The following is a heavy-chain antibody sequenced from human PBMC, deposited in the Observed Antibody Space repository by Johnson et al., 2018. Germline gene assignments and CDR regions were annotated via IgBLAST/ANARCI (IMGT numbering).Heavy chain of an antibody. J-gene: IGHJ6*02. CDR2: ISYDGRHK. Sequence: QVQLQESGGGVVQPGRSLRLSCAASGFTFSSYVMHWVRPAPGKGLEWVAVISYDGRHKNYAASVLGRFPTSRDNAKNSLYLQMSGLRAEDTAVYYCTREYYDTTNYYCYYFMDGWGQGTTVTVSS. CDR1: GFTFSSYV. D-gene: IGHD3-9*01. CDR3: TREYYDTTNYYCYYFMDG. V-gene: IGHV3-30-3*01.